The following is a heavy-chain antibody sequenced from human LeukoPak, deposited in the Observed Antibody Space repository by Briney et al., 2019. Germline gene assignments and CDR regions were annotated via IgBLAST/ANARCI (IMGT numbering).Heavy chain of an antibody. CDR2: INHSGST. V-gene: IGHV4-34*01. Sequence: PSETLSLTCAVYGGSFSGYYWSWIRQPPGKRLEWIGEINHSGSTNYNPSLKSRVTISVDTSKNQFSLKLSSVTAADTAVYYCARGRPPAPTRYCSSTSCYTGGHWFDPWGQGTLVTVSS. J-gene: IGHJ5*02. CDR3: ARGRPPAPTRYCSSTSCYTGGHWFDP. D-gene: IGHD2-2*02. CDR1: GGSFSGYY.